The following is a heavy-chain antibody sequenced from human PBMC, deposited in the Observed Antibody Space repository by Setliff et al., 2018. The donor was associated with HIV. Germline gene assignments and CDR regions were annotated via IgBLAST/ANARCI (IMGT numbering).Heavy chain of an antibody. CDR3: ARGDGTKYYYYYYMDV. CDR1: GASIRGHY. D-gene: IGHD1-7*01. V-gene: IGHV4-59*08. J-gene: IGHJ6*03. Sequence: SETLSLTCSVSGASIRGHYWSWIRQSPGKGLEWIGNIYYSGNTNYNPSFKSRVTISVDTSKNQFSLRVNSVTAADTAVYYCARGDGTKYYYYYYMDVWGKGTTVTVSS. CDR2: IYYSGNT.